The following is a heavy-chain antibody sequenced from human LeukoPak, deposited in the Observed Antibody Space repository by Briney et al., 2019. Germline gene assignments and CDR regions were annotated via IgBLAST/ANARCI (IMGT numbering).Heavy chain of an antibody. J-gene: IGHJ4*02. Sequence: GGSLRLSCAASGFTFSSYWMSWVRQAPGKGLEWVANIKQEGSEKFYVDSVKGRFTISRDNAKNSLYMQMNSLRAEDTAVYYCARESLVAGLIDYWGQGNLVTVSS. V-gene: IGHV3-7*01. CDR2: IKQEGSEK. CDR3: ARESLVAGLIDY. CDR1: GFTFSSYW. D-gene: IGHD6-19*01.